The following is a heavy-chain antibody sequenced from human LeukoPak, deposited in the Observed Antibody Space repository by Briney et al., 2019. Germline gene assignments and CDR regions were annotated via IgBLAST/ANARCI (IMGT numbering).Heavy chain of an antibody. Sequence: SETLSLTCTVSGGSISSGGYYWSWIRQHPGKGLEWIGYIYYSGSTYYNPSLKSRVTISVDTSKNQFSLKLSSVTAADTAVYYCAVPVTTPPDAFDILGQGTNVTVSS. D-gene: IGHD4-17*01. CDR1: GGSISSGGYY. V-gene: IGHV4-31*03. CDR2: IYYSGST. CDR3: AVPVTTPPDAFDI. J-gene: IGHJ3*02.